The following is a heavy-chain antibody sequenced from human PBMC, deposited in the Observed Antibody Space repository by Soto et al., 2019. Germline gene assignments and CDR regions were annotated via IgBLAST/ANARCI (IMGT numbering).Heavy chain of an antibody. Sequence: PGGSLRLSCTASGFTFGDYAMSWFRQAPGKGLEWVGFIRSKAYGGTTEYAASVKGRFTISRDNAKNTLYLQMNSLRAEDTAVYYCARDLAAAEVFDIWGQGTMVTVSS. CDR3: ARDLAAAEVFDI. CDR2: IRSKAYGGTT. CDR1: GFTFGDYA. V-gene: IGHV3-49*03. J-gene: IGHJ3*02. D-gene: IGHD6-13*01.